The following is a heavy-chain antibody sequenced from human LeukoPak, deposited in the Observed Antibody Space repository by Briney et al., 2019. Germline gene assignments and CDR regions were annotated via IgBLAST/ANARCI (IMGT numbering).Heavy chain of an antibody. CDR3: ARRPYGDYVYFQH. D-gene: IGHD4-17*01. CDR2: IYYSGST. Sequence: SQTLSLTCTVSGGSISSGDYYWSWIRQPPGKGLEWIGYIYYSGSTYYNPSLKSRVTISVDTSKNQFSLKLSSVTAADTAVYYCARRPYGDYVYFQHWGQGTLVTVSS. V-gene: IGHV4-30-4*01. J-gene: IGHJ1*01. CDR1: GGSISSGDYY.